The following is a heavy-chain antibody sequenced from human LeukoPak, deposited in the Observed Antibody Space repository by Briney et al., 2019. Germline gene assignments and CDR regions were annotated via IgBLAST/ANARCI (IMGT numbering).Heavy chain of an antibody. V-gene: IGHV4-34*01. J-gene: IGHJ5*01. D-gene: IGHD6-13*01. CDR1: GGSFSGYY. Sequence: SETLSFTCAVYGGSFSGYYWSWIRQPPGKGLEWIGEINHSGSTNYNPSLKSRVTISVDTSKNQFSLKLSSVTAADTAVYYCARGIPLSSSWYNSWGQGTLVTVSS. CDR2: INHSGST. CDR3: ARGIPLSSSWYNS.